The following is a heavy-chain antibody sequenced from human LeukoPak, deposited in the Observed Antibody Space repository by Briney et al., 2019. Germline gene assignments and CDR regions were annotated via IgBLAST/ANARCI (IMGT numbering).Heavy chain of an antibody. CDR2: IGTAGDT. V-gene: IGHV3-13*01. CDR3: TRSVANVCTNGVCYSPFLDP. J-gene: IGHJ5*02. CDR1: GFTFSSYD. D-gene: IGHD2-8*01. Sequence: GGSLRLSCAASGFTFSSYDMHWVRHATGKGLEWVSAIGTAGDTYYPGSVKGRFTISRENAKNSLYLQMNSLRAEDTAVYYCTRSVANVCTNGVCYSPFLDPWGQGTLVTVSS.